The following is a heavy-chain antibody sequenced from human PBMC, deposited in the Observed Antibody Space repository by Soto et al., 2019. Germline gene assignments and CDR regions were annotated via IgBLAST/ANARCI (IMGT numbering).Heavy chain of an antibody. V-gene: IGHV2-26*01. CDR2: IDSSGEK. J-gene: IGHJ5*02. D-gene: IGHD6-19*01. Sequence: QVTLKESGPVLVKPTETLTLRCTVSGLSITDSEMGVSWIRQPPGQPLEWLAHIDSSGEKSYRTFLKSRLAISKDTCKSPIDLTMTNMDPADTATYYCARRHLAVAVSPWFDPWGQGIPVTVSS. CDR1: GLSITDSEMG. CDR3: ARRHLAVAVSPWFDP.